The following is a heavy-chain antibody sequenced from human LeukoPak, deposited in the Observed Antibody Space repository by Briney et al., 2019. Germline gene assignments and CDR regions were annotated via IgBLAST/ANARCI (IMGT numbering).Heavy chain of an antibody. CDR1: GFTFSSYG. CDR3: AKVAYYYGSGYMDV. J-gene: IGHJ6*03. CDR2: IWYDGSNE. D-gene: IGHD3-10*01. V-gene: IGHV3-33*06. Sequence: GGSLRLSCAASGFTFSSYGMRWVRQAPGKGLEWVAVIWYDGSNEYYADSVKGRFTISRDNSKNTLYLQMNSLRAEDTAVYYCAKVAYYYGSGYMDVWGKGTTVTVSS.